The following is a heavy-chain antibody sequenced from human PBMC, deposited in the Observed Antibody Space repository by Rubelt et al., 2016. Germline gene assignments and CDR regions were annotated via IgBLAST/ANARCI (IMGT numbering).Heavy chain of an antibody. CDR1: GGSISTYY. CDR2: IYYTGST. J-gene: IGHJ4*02. CDR3: ARKESCTNGVCSPFDY. D-gene: IGHD2-8*01. V-gene: IGHV4-59*01. Sequence: QVQLQESGPGLVKPSETLSLTCSVSGGSISTYYWSWIRQPPGKGPEWIAYIYYTGSTNYNPSLKRRVSISITRSKNQFSLKLGSVTAADTAVEYCARKESCTNGVCSPFDYWGQGTLVTVSS.